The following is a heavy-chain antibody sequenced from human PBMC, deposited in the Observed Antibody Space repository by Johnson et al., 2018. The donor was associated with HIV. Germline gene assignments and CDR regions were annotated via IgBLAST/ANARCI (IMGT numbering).Heavy chain of an antibody. V-gene: IGHV3-30*04. D-gene: IGHD4-17*01. CDR2: ISYDGSNK. CDR1: GFTFSSYA. J-gene: IGHJ3*02. CDR3: ATDGDGDYAFDI. Sequence: QVQLVESGGGVVQPGRSLRLSCAASGFTFSSYAIHWVRQAPGEGLEWVAVISYDGSNKYYADSVKGRFTISRDNSKNTLYLQMNSLRAEDTAVYYCATDGDGDYAFDIWGQGTMVTVSS.